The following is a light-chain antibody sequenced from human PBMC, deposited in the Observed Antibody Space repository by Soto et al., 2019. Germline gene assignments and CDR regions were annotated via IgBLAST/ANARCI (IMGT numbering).Light chain of an antibody. V-gene: IGKV3-20*01. CDR1: PSVSSSY. CDR2: GAS. J-gene: IGKJ1*01. Sequence: EIVLTPSPGTLSLSPGDRATFSCRASPSVSSSYIAWYQRKRGQAPRRLIYGASIRATGIPDRLSGSGSGTDFTLTISRLEPEDFALYYCQQYHTSPRTFGQGTKVDIK. CDR3: QQYHTSPRT.